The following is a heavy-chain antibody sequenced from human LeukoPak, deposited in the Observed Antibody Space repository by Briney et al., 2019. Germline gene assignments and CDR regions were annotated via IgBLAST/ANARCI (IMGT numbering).Heavy chain of an antibody. V-gene: IGHV4-34*01. CDR2: INHSGST. CDR1: GGPFSGYY. Sequence: SETLSLTCAVYGGPFSGYYWSWIRQPPGKGLEWIGEINHSGSTNYNPSLKSRVTISVDTSKNQFSLKLSSVTAADTAVYYCARGRGITMIVVVTSAFDYWGQGTLVTVSS. CDR3: ARGRGITMIVVVTSAFDY. J-gene: IGHJ4*02. D-gene: IGHD3-22*01.